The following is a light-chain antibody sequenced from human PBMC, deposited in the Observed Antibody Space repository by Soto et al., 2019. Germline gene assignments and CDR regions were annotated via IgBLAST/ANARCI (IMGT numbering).Light chain of an antibody. CDR3: SSYTTSSTYV. CDR1: SSDVGGYNS. CDR2: EVS. V-gene: IGLV2-14*01. J-gene: IGLJ1*01. Sequence: QSVLTQPASVSGSPGQSITISCTGTSSDVGGYNSVSWYQQHPGKAPELMIYEVSNRPSGVSNRFSGSKSGNTASLTISGLQAEDEADYYCSSYTTSSTYVFGTGTRSPS.